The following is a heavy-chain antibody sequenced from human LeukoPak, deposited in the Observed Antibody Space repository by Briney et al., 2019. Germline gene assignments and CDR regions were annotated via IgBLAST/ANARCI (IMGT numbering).Heavy chain of an antibody. V-gene: IGHV4-34*01. D-gene: IGHD5-24*01. CDR1: GGSFSGYY. Sequence: PSETLSLTCAVYGGSFSGYYWSRLRPPPGKGLEWIREINDSASTNYNPSLKSRVTISVDTSKNQFSLKLSSVTAADTAVYYCARGSDGYNSWWGYWGQGTLVTVSS. CDR3: ARGSDGYNSWWGY. CDR2: INDSAST. J-gene: IGHJ4*02.